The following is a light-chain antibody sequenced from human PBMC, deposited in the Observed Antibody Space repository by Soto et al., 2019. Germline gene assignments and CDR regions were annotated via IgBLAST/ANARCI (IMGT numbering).Light chain of an antibody. J-gene: IGKJ4*01. CDR2: DAS. V-gene: IGKV3-20*01. Sequence: SQGPLSLSPGVRATLSGSASQIVCFYLAWYQQKPGQALWLLICDASSRATGVPDRCSGSGSGTDFTLTICRLEPVDFAVYYCQLCQAYGGSPPHILGGGTKVDI. CDR1: QIVCFY. CDR3: QLCQAYGGSPPHI.